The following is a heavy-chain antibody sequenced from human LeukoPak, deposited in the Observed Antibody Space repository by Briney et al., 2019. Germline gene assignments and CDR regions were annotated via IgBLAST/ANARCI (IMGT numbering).Heavy chain of an antibody. CDR3: ARVGHVLRYFDWWVAFGI. D-gene: IGHD3-9*01. CDR1: GYSISSGYY. J-gene: IGHJ3*02. Sequence: SETLSLTCTVSGYSISSGYYWGWIRQPPGKGLEWIGSIYHSGSTYYNPSLKSRVTISVDTSKNQFSLKLSSVTAADTAVYYCARVGHVLRYFDWWVAFGIWGQGTMVTVSS. CDR2: IYHSGST. V-gene: IGHV4-38-2*02.